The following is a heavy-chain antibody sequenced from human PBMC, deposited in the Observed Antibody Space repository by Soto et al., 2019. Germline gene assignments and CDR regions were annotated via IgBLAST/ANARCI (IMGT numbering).Heavy chain of an antibody. CDR2: IIPIFGTA. Sequence: QVQLVQSGAEVKKPGSSVKVSCKAYGGTFSSYAISWVRQAPGQGLECMGGIIPIFGTAIYAQKFQGRVTITADESTSTAYMELSSLRSEDTAVYYCARAVVVAAIPYYFDYWGQGALVTVSS. CDR3: ARAVVVAAIPYYFDY. J-gene: IGHJ4*02. D-gene: IGHD2-15*01. V-gene: IGHV1-69*01. CDR1: GGTFSSYA.